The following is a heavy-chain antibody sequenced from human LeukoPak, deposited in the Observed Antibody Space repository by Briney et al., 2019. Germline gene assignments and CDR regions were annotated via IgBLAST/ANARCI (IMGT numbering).Heavy chain of an antibody. J-gene: IGHJ4*02. CDR1: GFSLSTTGVG. D-gene: IGHD3-10*01. CDR3: AHKGRGSGSYTM. CDR2: TYWNNDK. V-gene: IGHV2-5*01. Sequence: SGPTLVNPTQTLTLTCTFSGFSLSTTGVGVGWIRQPPGKALEWLAVTYWNNDKSYSPSLKGRLTITKDTSKNQVVLIMTNMDPVDTATYYCAHKGRGSGSYTMWGQGTLVTVSS.